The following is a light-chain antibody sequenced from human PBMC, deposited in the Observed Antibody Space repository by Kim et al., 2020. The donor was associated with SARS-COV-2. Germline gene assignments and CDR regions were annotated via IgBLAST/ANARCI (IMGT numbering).Light chain of an antibody. J-gene: IGKJ4*01. CDR2: GAS. V-gene: IGKV3-20*01. CDR1: QSVRYSY. Sequence: DIVLTQSPGTLSLSPGARATLSCRASQSVRYSYLAWYQQKPGQTLRLLIFGASTRAIGIPDRFSGSGSGTDFTLTISRLEPDDFAVYYCQQYGTSPLTFGGGTKVYIK. CDR3: QQYGTSPLT.